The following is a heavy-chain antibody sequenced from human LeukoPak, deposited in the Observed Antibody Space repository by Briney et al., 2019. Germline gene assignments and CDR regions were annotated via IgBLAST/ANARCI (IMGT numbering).Heavy chain of an antibody. CDR1: GFTFSSYE. J-gene: IGHJ4*02. CDR3: ARDNFEHLVRQLWYPFDY. Sequence: GGSLRLSCAASGFTFSSYEMNWVRQAPGKGLEWVSYISSSGSTIYYADSVKGRFTISRDNAKNSLYLQMNSLRAEDTAVYYCARDNFEHLVRQLWYPFDYGGQGTLVTVSS. D-gene: IGHD5-18*01. V-gene: IGHV3-48*03. CDR2: ISSSGSTI.